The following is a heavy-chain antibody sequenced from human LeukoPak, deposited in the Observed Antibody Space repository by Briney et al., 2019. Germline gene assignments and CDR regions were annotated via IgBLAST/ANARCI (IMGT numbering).Heavy chain of an antibody. CDR3: ATDHLSGSYYFDY. J-gene: IGHJ4*02. V-gene: IGHV1-24*01. Sequence: ASVKVSCKVSGYTLTELSMHWVRQAPGKGLEWMGGFDPEDGETIHAQKFQGRVTMTEDTSTDTAYMELSSLRPEDTAVYYCATDHLSGSYYFDYWGQGTLVTVSS. D-gene: IGHD1-26*01. CDR1: GYTLTELS. CDR2: FDPEDGET.